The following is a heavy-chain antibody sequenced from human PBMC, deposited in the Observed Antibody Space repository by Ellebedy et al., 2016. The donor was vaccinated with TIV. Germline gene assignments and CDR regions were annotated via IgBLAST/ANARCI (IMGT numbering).Heavy chain of an antibody. J-gene: IGHJ4*02. Sequence: PGGSLRLSCAASGFTFSTYGMHWVRQTPGKGLEWVAVIWYDGSKKYYGDSVKGRFTISRDNSKNTMYLEMNSLRAEDTAVYYCAHIEGDYSNYCWGQGTLVTVSS. V-gene: IGHV3-33*08. CDR1: GFTFSTYG. CDR2: IWYDGSKK. D-gene: IGHD4-11*01. CDR3: AHIEGDYSNYC.